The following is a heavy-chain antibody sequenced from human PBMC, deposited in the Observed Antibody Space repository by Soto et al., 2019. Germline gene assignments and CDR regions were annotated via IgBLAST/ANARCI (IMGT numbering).Heavy chain of an antibody. CDR2: INAGNGNT. CDR3: ARGIDYNFWSGHYNYFDY. Sequence: ASVKVSCKASGYTFTRYAIHWVRQAPGQSLEWMGWINAGNGNTKSSQKFQDRVSITRVTSATTVYMKLSSLTSEDTAVYYCARGIDYNFWSGHYNYFDYWGQGTLVTVSS. V-gene: IGHV1-3*01. J-gene: IGHJ4*02. D-gene: IGHD3-3*01. CDR1: GYTFTRYA.